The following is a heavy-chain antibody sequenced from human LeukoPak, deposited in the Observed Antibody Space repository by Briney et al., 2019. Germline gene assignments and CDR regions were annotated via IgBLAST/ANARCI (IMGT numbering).Heavy chain of an antibody. Sequence: SETLSLTCAVYGGSFSGYYWSWIRQPPGKGLEWIGEINHSGSTNYNPSLKSRVTISVDTSKNQFSLKLSSVTAADTAVYYCAREQYLAYDIFGFWGQGTMVTVSS. CDR3: AREQYLAYDIFGF. CDR1: GGSFSGYY. V-gene: IGHV4-34*01. D-gene: IGHD3-22*01. CDR2: INHSGST. J-gene: IGHJ3*01.